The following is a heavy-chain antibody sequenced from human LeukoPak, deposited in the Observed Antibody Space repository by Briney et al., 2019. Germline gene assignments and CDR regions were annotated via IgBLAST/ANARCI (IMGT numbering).Heavy chain of an antibody. Sequence: GGSLRLSCAASGFTFSSYWMSWVRQAPGKGPEWVANIKQDGSEKYYVDSVKGRFTISRDNAKNSLYLQMNSLRAEDTAVYYCAKAPPVGYWYFDLWGRGTLVTVSS. V-gene: IGHV3-7*01. CDR3: AKAPPVGYWYFDL. CDR1: GFTFSSYW. J-gene: IGHJ2*01. CDR2: IKQDGSEK. D-gene: IGHD1-26*01.